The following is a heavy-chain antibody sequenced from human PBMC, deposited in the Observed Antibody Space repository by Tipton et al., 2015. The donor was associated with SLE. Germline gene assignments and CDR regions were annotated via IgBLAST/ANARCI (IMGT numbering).Heavy chain of an antibody. CDR2: INSDGSTT. V-gene: IGHV3-74*01. J-gene: IGHJ3*01. D-gene: IGHD2/OR15-2a*01. CDR1: GFTFSSHW. CDR3: TRVESTSWAFDV. Sequence: SLRLSCAASGFTFSSHWMHWVRQAPGKGPVWVSRINSDGSTTNYADSVECRFTISRDNAKSTLYLQMNSLRAEDTAVYYCTRVESTSWAFDVWGQGTIVTVSS.